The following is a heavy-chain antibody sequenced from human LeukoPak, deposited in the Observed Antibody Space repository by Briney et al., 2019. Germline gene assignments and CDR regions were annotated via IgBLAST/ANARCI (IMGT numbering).Heavy chain of an antibody. CDR3: AKESYGDYEFYY. CDR1: GFTFSSYG. V-gene: IGHV3-30*18. Sequence: GGSLRLSCAASGFTFSSYGMHWVRRAPGKGLEWVAVISYDGSNKYYADSVKGRFTISRDNSKNTLYLQMNSLRAEDTAVYYCAKESYGDYEFYYWGQGTLVTVSS. J-gene: IGHJ4*02. CDR2: ISYDGSNK. D-gene: IGHD4-17*01.